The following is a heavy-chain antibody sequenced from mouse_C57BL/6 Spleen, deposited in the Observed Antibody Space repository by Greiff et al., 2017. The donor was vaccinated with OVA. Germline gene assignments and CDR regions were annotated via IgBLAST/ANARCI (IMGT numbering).Heavy chain of an antibody. V-gene: IGHV1-82*01. CDR2: IYPGDGDT. Sequence: VKLQESGPELVKPGASVKISCKASGYAFSSSWMNWVKQRPGQGLEWIGRIYPGDGDTNYNGKFKGKATLTADKSSSTAYMQLSSLTAEDSAVYFCARIYDYEAYWGQGTLVTVSA. J-gene: IGHJ3*01. CDR3: ARIYDYEAY. CDR1: GYAFSSSW. D-gene: IGHD2-4*01.